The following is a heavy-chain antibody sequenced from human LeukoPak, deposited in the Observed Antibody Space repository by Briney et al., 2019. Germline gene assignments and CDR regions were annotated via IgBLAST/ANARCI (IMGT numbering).Heavy chain of an antibody. CDR1: GFTFSGSA. CDR3: TRHAVTFGGVIIDY. CDR2: IRSKANSYAT. J-gene: IGHJ4*02. Sequence: GGSLRLSCAASGFTFSGSAMHWVRQASGKGLEWVGRIRSKANSYATAYAASVKGRFTTSRDDSKNTAYLQMNSLKTEDTAVYYCTRHAVTFGGVIIDYWGQGTLVTVSS. D-gene: IGHD3-16*02. V-gene: IGHV3-73*01.